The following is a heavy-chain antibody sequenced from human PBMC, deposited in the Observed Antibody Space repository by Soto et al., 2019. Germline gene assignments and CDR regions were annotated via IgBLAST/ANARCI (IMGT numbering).Heavy chain of an antibody. CDR2: IRSKAYGGTT. J-gene: IGHJ3*02. D-gene: IGHD3-16*01. CDR1: GFTFGDYA. CDR3: TRGDYIWGSSPRSGTFDI. Sequence: PGGSLRLSCTASGFTFGDYAMSWFRQAPGKGLEWVGFIRSKAYGGTTEYAASVKGRFTISRDDSKSIAYLQMNSLKTEDTAVYYCTRGDYIWGSSPRSGTFDIWGQGTMVTVSS. V-gene: IGHV3-49*03.